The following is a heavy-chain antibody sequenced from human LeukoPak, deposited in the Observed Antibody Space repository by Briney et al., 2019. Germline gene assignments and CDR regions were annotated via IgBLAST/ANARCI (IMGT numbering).Heavy chain of an antibody. Sequence: SETLSLTCSVSGGSISSYYWSWIRQPAGKGLEWIGRIYTSGSTNYNPSLKSRVTMSVDTSKNQFSLKLSSVTAADTAVYYRARDSSSGPHDYWGQGTLVTVSS. V-gene: IGHV4-4*07. CDR2: IYTSGST. CDR3: ARDSSSGPHDY. D-gene: IGHD3-22*01. CDR1: GGSISSYY. J-gene: IGHJ4*02.